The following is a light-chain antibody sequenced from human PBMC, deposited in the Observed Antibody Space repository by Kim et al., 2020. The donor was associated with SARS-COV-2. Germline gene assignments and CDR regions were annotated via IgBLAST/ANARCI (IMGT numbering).Light chain of an antibody. CDR2: KAS. V-gene: IGKV1-5*03. CDR1: QSISSW. Sequence: DIQMTQSPSTLSASVGDRVTITCRASQSISSWLAWYQQKPGKAPKLLIYKASSLESGVPSRFSGSGSGTEFTLTISSLQPDDFATYYCKEYNSYPLTFGGGTKVDIK. J-gene: IGKJ4*01. CDR3: KEYNSYPLT.